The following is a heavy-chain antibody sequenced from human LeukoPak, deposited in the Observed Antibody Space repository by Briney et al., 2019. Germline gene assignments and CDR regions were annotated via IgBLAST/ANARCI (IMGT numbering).Heavy chain of an antibody. V-gene: IGHV3-23*01. Sequence: GGSLRLSCAASGFTFSSYAMSWVRQAPGKGLEWVSAISCSGGSTYYADSVKGRFTISRDNSKNTLYLQMNSLRAEDTAVYYCAKDLDLAVAGTPGYFDYWGQGTLVTVSS. D-gene: IGHD6-19*01. CDR2: ISCSGGST. CDR1: GFTFSSYA. J-gene: IGHJ4*02. CDR3: AKDLDLAVAGTPGYFDY.